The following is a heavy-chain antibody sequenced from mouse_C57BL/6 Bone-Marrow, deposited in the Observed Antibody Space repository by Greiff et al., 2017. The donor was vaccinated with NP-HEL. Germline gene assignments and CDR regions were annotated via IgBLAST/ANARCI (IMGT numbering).Heavy chain of an antibody. CDR3: ASTTVVATRAY. Sequence: EVQLQQSGPVLVKPGASVKMSCKASGYTFTDYYMNWVKQSHGKSLEWIGVINPYNGGTSYNQKFKGKATLTVDKSSSSAYMALNSLTSEDSAVYYCASTTVVATRAYWGQGTLVTVSA. CDR1: GYTFTDYY. J-gene: IGHJ3*01. V-gene: IGHV1-19*01. D-gene: IGHD1-1*01. CDR2: INPYNGGT.